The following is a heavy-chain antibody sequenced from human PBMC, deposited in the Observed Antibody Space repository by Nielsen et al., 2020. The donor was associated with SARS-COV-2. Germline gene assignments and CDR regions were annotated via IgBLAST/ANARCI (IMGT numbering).Heavy chain of an antibody. CDR2: IIPIFGTT. Sequence: SVKVSCKASGGTFSNYDVTWVRQAPGQGLEWMGGIIPIFGTTNYAQNFQGRVTITADESTSTAYMELSSLRSDDTAVYYCARAVGDDYVWGSYHPPRVDRWGQGTLVTVSS. CDR3: ARAVGDDYVWGSYHPPRVDR. V-gene: IGHV1-69*13. D-gene: IGHD3-16*02. CDR1: GGTFSNYD. J-gene: IGHJ5*02.